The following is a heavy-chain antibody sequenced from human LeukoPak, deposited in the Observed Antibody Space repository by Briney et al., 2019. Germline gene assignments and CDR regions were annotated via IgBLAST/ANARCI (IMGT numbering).Heavy chain of an antibody. V-gene: IGHV4-4*07. CDR3: AREYYDILTGAYYYYYMDV. CDR1: GGSISSYY. J-gene: IGHJ6*03. D-gene: IGHD3-9*01. Sequence: PSETLSLTCTVSGGSISSYYWSWIRQPAGKGLEWIGRIYTSGSTNYNPSLKSRVTMSVDTSKNQFSLKLSSVTAADTAVYYCAREYYDILTGAYYYYYMDVWGKGTTVTISS. CDR2: IYTSGST.